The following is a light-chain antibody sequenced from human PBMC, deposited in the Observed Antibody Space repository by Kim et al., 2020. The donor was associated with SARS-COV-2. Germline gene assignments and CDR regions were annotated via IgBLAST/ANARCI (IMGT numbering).Light chain of an antibody. J-gene: IGLJ2*01. CDR2: GKN. CDR1: SLSSYY. V-gene: IGLV3-19*01. CDR3: NSRDSNDNVV. Sequence: VSVGQTGRITCQGDSLSSYYATWYQQKPGQSPILVIYGKNNRPSGIPDRFSGSSSGNTASLTITATQAGDEADYYCNSRDSNDNVVFGGGTQLTVL.